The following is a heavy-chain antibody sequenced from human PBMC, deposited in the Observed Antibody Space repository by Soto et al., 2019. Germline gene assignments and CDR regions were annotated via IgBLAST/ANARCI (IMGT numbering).Heavy chain of an antibody. CDR2: INSDGSST. V-gene: IGHV3-74*01. CDR3: ARVPSGISGSYYYYYGMDV. J-gene: IGHJ6*02. D-gene: IGHD1-26*01. Sequence: GGSLRLSCAASGFTFSSYWMHWVRQAPGKGLVWVSRINSDGSSTSYADSVKGRFTISRDNAKNTLYLQMNSLRAEDTAVYYCARVPSGISGSYYYYYGMDVWGQGTTVTVSS. CDR1: GFTFSSYW.